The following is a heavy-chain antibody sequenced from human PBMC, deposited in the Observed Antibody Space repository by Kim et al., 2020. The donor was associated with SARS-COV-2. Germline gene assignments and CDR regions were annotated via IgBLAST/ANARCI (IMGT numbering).Heavy chain of an antibody. CDR3: AGGNYVTYYGMDV. D-gene: IGHD4-4*01. J-gene: IGHJ6*02. V-gene: IGHV5-10-1*01. Sequence: SSPPFQGHVTISADKSISTAYLQWSSLKASDTAMYYCAGGNYVTYYGMDVWGQGTTVTVSS.